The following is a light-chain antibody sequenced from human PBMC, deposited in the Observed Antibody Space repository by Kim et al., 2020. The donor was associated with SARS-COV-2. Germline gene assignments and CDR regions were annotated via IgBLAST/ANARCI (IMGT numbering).Light chain of an antibody. CDR3: QQFGTLPIT. J-gene: IGKJ5*01. Sequence: SPGTLSLSPGDRATLSCRASQSVSSSYLAWYQQKPGQAPRLLFYGASSRFSGSGSGTDFTLTITRLEPQDFAVYYCQQFGTLPITFGQGTRLEIK. CDR1: QSVSSSY. CDR2: GAS. V-gene: IGKV3-20*01.